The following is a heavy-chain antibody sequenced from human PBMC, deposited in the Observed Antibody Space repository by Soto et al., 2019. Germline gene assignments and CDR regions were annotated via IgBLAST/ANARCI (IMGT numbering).Heavy chain of an antibody. D-gene: IGHD5-18*01. CDR2: IVVGSGNT. CDR1: GFTFTSSA. J-gene: IGHJ4*02. CDR3: AAGGYSYGYAAGY. V-gene: IGHV1-58*02. Sequence: SVKVSCKASGFTFTSSAMQWVRQARGQRLEWIGWIVVGSGNTNYAQKFQERVTITRDMSTSTAYMELSSLRSEDTAVYYCAAGGYSYGYAAGYWGQGTLVTVSS.